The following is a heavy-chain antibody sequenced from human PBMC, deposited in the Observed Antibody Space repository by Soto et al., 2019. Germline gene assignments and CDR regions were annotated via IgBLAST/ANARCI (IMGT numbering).Heavy chain of an antibody. CDR3: ARLGLNYDFWSGYSPYYYYMDV. CDR1: GGSISSYY. J-gene: IGHJ6*03. Sequence: SETLSLTCTVSGGSISSYYWSWIRQPPGKGLEWIGYIYYSGSTNYNPSLKSRVTISVDTSKNQFSLKLSAVTAADTAEYYCARLGLNYDFWSGYSPYYYYMDVWGKGTTVTVSS. D-gene: IGHD3-3*01. V-gene: IGHV4-59*08. CDR2: IYYSGST.